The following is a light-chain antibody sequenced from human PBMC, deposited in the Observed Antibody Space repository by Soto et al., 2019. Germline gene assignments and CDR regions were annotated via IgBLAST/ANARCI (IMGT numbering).Light chain of an antibody. V-gene: IGLV2-23*01. CDR2: EDT. Sequence: QSVLTQPASVSGSPGQSIAISCTGTSSDVGSYNLVSWYQQLPGKAPKLMIYEDTKRPSGVSDRFSGSKSGNTASLTISGLQAEDEADYYCCSYAGSSTYVVFGGGTQLTVL. CDR1: SSDVGSYNL. J-gene: IGLJ2*01. CDR3: CSYAGSSTYVV.